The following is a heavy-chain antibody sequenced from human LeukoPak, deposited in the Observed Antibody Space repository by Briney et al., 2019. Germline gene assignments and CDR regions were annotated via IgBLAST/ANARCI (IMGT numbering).Heavy chain of an antibody. CDR1: GGTFSGYA. CDR2: IIPIFGTA. V-gene: IGHV1-69*06. CDR3: ARVAPVVATIYPWFDP. Sequence: SVKVSCKASGGTFSGYAISWVRQAPGQGLEWMGGIIPIFGTANYAQKFQGRVTITADKSTSTAYMELSSLRSEDTAVYYCARVAPVVATIYPWFDPWGQGTLVTVSS. D-gene: IGHD5-12*01. J-gene: IGHJ5*02.